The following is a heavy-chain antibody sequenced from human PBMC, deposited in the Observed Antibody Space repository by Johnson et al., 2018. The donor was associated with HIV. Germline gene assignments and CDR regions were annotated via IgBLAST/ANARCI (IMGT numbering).Heavy chain of an antibody. J-gene: IGHJ3*02. Sequence: MLLVESGGGVVRPGGSLRLSCAASGFTFDDYGMSWVRQGPGKGLEWVSDINWNGGSTDYADSVKGRFTISRDNAKNTLYLQMNSLRAEDTAVYYCAKDVDSSRWWRAFDMWGQGTMVSVSS. D-gene: IGHD6-13*01. CDR2: INWNGGST. CDR1: GFTFDDYG. V-gene: IGHV3-20*04. CDR3: AKDVDSSRWWRAFDM.